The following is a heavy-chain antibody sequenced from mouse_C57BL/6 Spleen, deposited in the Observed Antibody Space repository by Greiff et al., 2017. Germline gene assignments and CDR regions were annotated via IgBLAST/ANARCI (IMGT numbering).Heavy chain of an antibody. J-gene: IGHJ2*01. CDR2: INPNNGGT. CDR3: ARVFYDYSVYFDY. CDR1: GYTFTDYY. D-gene: IGHD2-4*01. Sequence: VQLQQSGPELVKPGASVKISCKASGYTFTDYYMNWVKQSHGKSLEWIGDINPNNGGTSYNQKFKGKATLTVDKSSSTAYMELRSLTSEDSAVYYCARVFYDYSVYFDYWGQGTTLTVSS. V-gene: IGHV1-26*01.